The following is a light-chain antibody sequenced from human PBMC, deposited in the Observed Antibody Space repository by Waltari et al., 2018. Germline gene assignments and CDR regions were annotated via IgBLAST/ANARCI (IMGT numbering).Light chain of an antibody. CDR1: QSISDW. J-gene: IGKJ4*01. V-gene: IGKV1-5*03. CDR2: KAS. Sequence: DIQMTQSPSTLSASVGARVTITCRASQSISDWLAWYQQKPGKAPNLLIYKASSLQSGVPSSFSGSRSGTEFTLTISSLQPDDFATYYCQQYNSYPLTFGGGTKVEIK. CDR3: QQYNSYPLT.